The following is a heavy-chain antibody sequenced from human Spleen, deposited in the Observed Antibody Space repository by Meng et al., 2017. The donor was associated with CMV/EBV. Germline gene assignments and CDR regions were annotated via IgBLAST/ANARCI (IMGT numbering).Heavy chain of an antibody. CDR3: ARDWGDDCIDY. V-gene: IGHV1-2*02. CDR2: INPNSGGT. CDR1: GYTFTAYY. D-gene: IGHD2-21*01. J-gene: IGHJ4*02. Sequence: ASVKVSCKASGYTFTAYYIHWVRQAPGQGLEWMGWINPNSGGTNYAQKFQGRVTMTRDTSISTAYMELSRLRSDDTAVYYCARDWGDDCIDYWGQGTLVTVSS.